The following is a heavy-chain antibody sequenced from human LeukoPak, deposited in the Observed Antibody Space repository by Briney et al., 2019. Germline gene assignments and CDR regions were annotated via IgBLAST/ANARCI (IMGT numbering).Heavy chain of an antibody. CDR1: GFTFSSYW. V-gene: IGHV3-33*08. D-gene: IGHD4-17*01. CDR3: AGDYGEYYYGMDV. J-gene: IGHJ6*02. CDR2: IWYDGSNK. Sequence: GGSLRLSCAASGFTFSSYWMHWVRQAPGKGLVWVAVIWYDGSNKCYADSVKGRFTISRDNSKNTLYLQMNSLRAEDTAVYYCAGDYGEYYYGMDVWGQGTTVTVSS.